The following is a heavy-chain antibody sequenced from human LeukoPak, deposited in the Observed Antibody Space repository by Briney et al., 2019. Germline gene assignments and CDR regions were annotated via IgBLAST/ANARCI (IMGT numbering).Heavy chain of an antibody. V-gene: IGHV3-74*01. CDR1: GFSLSNNW. CDR2: INSDGSST. CDR3: TRGPQRGAAANYYGMDV. Sequence: GGSLRLSCAVSGFSLSNNWMHWVRQAPGKGLVWVSRINSDGSSTSYADPAKGRFTISRDNAKSTLYLQMNSLRAEDTAVYYCTRGPQRGAAANYYGMDVWGQGTTVTVSS. J-gene: IGHJ6*02. D-gene: IGHD2-2*01.